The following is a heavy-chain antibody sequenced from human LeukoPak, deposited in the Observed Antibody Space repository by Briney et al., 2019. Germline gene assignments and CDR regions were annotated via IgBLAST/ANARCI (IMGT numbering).Heavy chain of an antibody. CDR3: AREGISAARYYYDSSGYYGAFDI. CDR1: GGTFSSYA. Sequence: SVKVSCKASGGTFSSYAISWVRQAPGQGLEWMGGIIPIFGTANYAQKFQGRVTNTADESTSTAYMELSSLRSEDTAVYYCAREGISAARYYYDSSGYYGAFDIWGQGTMVTVSS. D-gene: IGHD3-22*01. J-gene: IGHJ3*02. V-gene: IGHV1-69*13. CDR2: IIPIFGTA.